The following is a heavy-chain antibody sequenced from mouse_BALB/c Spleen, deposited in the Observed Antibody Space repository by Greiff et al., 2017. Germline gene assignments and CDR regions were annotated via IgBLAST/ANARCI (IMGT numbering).Heavy chain of an antibody. Sequence: QVQLQQPGAELVKPGASVKLSCKASGYTFTSYWMHWVKQRPGQGLEWIGEINPSNGRTNYNEKFKSKATLTVDKSSSTAYMQLSSLTSEDSAVYYCASGADGYQPFDYWGQGTTLTVSS. J-gene: IGHJ2*01. CDR2: INPSNGRT. CDR3: ASGADGYQPFDY. CDR1: GYTFTSYW. V-gene: IGHV1S81*02. D-gene: IGHD2-3*01.